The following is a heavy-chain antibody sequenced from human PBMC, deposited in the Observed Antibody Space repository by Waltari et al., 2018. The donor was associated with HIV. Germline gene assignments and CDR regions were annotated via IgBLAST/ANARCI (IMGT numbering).Heavy chain of an antibody. J-gene: IGHJ4*02. CDR3: ARDYSSTSCYYFDY. V-gene: IGHV3-7*01. D-gene: IGHD2-2*01. Sequence: EVQLVESGGGLVQPGGSLRHSCAASGFTFSSFWVSWVRQAPGKGMEWVANIKQDGSEKYYVDSVKGRFTISRDNAKNSLYLQMNSLRAEDTAVYYCARDYSSTSCYYFDYWGQGTLVTVSS. CDR2: IKQDGSEK. CDR1: GFTFSSFW.